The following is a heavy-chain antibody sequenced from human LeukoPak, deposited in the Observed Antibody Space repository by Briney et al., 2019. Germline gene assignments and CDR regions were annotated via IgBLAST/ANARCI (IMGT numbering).Heavy chain of an antibody. CDR1: GGSFSGYY. D-gene: IGHD2-2*01. J-gene: IGHJ4*02. CDR2: INHSGSI. CDR3: ARALVARRGGYFDY. Sequence: SETLSLTCAVYGGSFSGYYWSWIRQPPGRGLEWIGEINHSGSINYNPSLKSRVTISVDTCKNQFSLKLSSVTAADTAVYYCARALVARRGGYFDYWGQGTLVTVSS. V-gene: IGHV4-34*01.